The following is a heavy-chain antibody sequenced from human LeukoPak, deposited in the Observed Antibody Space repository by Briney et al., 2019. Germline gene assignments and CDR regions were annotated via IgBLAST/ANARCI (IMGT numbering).Heavy chain of an antibody. CDR2: ISGSGGST. CDR1: GFTFSSYA. Sequence: PGGSLRLSCAASGFTFSSYAMSSVRQAPGKGLEWVSAISGSGGSTYYADSVKGRFTISRDNSKNTLYLQMNSLRAEDTAVYYCAKPLSGYYFSVPFDYWGQGTLVTVSS. V-gene: IGHV3-23*01. CDR3: AKPLSGYYFSVPFDY. D-gene: IGHD3-22*01. J-gene: IGHJ4*02.